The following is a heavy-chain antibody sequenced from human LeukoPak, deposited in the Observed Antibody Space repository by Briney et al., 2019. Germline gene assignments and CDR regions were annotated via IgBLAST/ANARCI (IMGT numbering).Heavy chain of an antibody. CDR3: AKGLNYYASGSAIDY. J-gene: IGHJ4*02. CDR2: ISGNGDNT. V-gene: IGHV3-23*01. D-gene: IGHD3-10*01. CDR1: GGSISSETSY. Sequence: PSETLSLTCTVSGGSISSETSYWAWIRQAPGKGLEWVSGISGNGDNTNYADSVKGRFTISRDNSKNTLYLQMNSLRAEDTAIYYCAKGLNYYASGSAIDYWGQGTLVTVSS.